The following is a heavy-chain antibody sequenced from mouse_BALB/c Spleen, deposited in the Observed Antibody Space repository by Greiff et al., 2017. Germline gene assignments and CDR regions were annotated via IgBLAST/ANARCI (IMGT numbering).Heavy chain of an antibody. CDR3: TREGLLRLVFAY. V-gene: IGHV1-5*01. CDR2: IYPGNSDT. D-gene: IGHD1-2*01. J-gene: IGHJ3*01. CDR1: GYTFTSYW. Sequence: VQLKQSGTVLARPGASVKMSCKASGYTFTSYWMHWVKQRPGQGLEWIGAIYPGNSDTSYNQKFKGKAKLTAVTSTSTAYMELSSLTNEDSAVYYCTREGLLRLVFAYWGQGTLVTVSA.